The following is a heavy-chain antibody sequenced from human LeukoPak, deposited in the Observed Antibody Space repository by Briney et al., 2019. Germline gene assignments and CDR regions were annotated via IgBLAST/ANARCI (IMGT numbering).Heavy chain of an antibody. CDR1: GFTFSSYS. V-gene: IGHV3-48*04. J-gene: IGHJ4*02. Sequence: GGSLRLSCAASGFTFSSYSMNWVRQAPGKGLEWVSYISSSGSIIYYADSVKGRFTISRDNAKNSLYLQMNSLRAGDTAVYYCARGRAHSGIYPPYENDYWGQGTLVTVSS. CDR3: ARGRAHSGIYPPYENDY. D-gene: IGHD1-26*01. CDR2: ISSSGSII.